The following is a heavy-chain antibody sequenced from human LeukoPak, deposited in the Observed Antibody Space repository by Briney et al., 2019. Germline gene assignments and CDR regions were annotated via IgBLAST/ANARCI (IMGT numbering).Heavy chain of an antibody. CDR2: ISSRSSNK. Sequence: GGSLRLSCAASGFTLSNHYMSWIRQAPGKGLVWVSYISSRSSNKYYADSVKGRFTISRDNAKNSLYLQMDSLRVEDTAVYYCAREGWDLNALDIWGQGTMVTVSP. D-gene: IGHD1-26*01. J-gene: IGHJ3*02. CDR1: GFTLSNHY. CDR3: AREGWDLNALDI. V-gene: IGHV3-11*04.